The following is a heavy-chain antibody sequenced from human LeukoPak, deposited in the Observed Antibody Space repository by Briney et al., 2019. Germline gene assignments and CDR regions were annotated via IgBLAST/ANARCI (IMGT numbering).Heavy chain of an antibody. CDR1: GGSISSGDYY. J-gene: IGHJ6*03. Sequence: KSSETLSLTCTVSGGSISSGDYYWSWIRQPPGKGLEWIGYIYYSGSTYYNPSLKSRVTISVDTSKNQFSLKLSSVTAADTAVYYCAREPITILGYYYYMDVWGKGTTVTVSS. CDR2: IYYSGST. CDR3: AREPITILGYYYYMDV. D-gene: IGHD3-3*01. V-gene: IGHV4-30-4*08.